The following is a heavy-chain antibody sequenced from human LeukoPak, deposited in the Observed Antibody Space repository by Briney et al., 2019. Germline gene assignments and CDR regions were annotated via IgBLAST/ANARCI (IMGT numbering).Heavy chain of an antibody. CDR2: ISSSSSYI. Sequence: GGSLRLSCAASGFTFSSYSMNWVRQAPGKGLEWVSPISSSSSYIYYADSVKGRFTISRDNAKNSLYLQMNSLRAEDTAVYYCARGAVDALDYWGQGTLVTVSS. V-gene: IGHV3-21*01. CDR3: ARGAVDALDY. D-gene: IGHD6-19*01. J-gene: IGHJ4*02. CDR1: GFTFSSYS.